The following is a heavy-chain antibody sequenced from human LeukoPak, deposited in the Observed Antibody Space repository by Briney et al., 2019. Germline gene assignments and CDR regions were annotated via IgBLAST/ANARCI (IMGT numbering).Heavy chain of an antibody. CDR3: ARNEFAPLRGYSS. CDR2: INPNSGGT. D-gene: IGHD5-18*01. V-gene: IGHV1-2*02. J-gene: IGHJ4*02. Sequence: ASVKVSCKASGYTFTGYYMHWVRQAPGQGLEWMGWINPNSGGTNYAQKFQGRVTMTRDTSISTAYMELNRLRSDDTAVYYCARNEFAPLRGYSSWGQGTLVTVSS. CDR1: GYTFTGYY.